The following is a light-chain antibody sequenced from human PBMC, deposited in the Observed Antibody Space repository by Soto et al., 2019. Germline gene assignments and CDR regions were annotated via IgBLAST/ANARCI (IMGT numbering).Light chain of an antibody. V-gene: IGKV3-20*01. CDR1: QSVSSSY. J-gene: IGKJ2*01. CDR3: QQYGSSPHT. CDR2: GAS. Sequence: EIVLTQSPGTLSLSPGERATLSCRASQSVSSSYLAWYQHKPGQAPRLLIYGASSRATGIPDRYRGSRSGTHLTLTMSRREPEDFPVYYCQQYGSSPHTFSQRTKPEMK.